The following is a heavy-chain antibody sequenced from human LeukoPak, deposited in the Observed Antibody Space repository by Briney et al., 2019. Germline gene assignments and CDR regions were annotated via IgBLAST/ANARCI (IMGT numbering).Heavy chain of an antibody. Sequence: PSETLSLTCSVSGGSISSSSYFWGWIRQPPGKGLEWIASVHHSGSTYYNPSLKSRLTISVDTSKNQFSLKMSSVTAADTAVYYCARDYYGSGSFNLYYYYYYMDVWGKGTTVTISS. CDR2: VHHSGST. D-gene: IGHD3-10*01. CDR1: GGSISSSSYF. CDR3: ARDYYGSGSFNLYYYYYYMDV. V-gene: IGHV4-39*02. J-gene: IGHJ6*03.